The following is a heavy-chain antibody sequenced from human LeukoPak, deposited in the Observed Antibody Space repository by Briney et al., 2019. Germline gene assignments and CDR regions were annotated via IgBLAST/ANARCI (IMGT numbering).Heavy chain of an antibody. Sequence: GGSLRLSCAASGFTFSSYWMSWVRQAPGKGLEWVANIKQDGSEKYYVDSVKGRFTISRDNAKNSLYLQMNSLRAEDTAVYYCARDQRYCSSSSCPCEPFDYWGQGTLVTVSS. CDR1: GFTFSSYW. D-gene: IGHD2-2*01. J-gene: IGHJ4*02. CDR3: ARDQRYCSSSSCPCEPFDY. V-gene: IGHV3-7*05. CDR2: IKQDGSEK.